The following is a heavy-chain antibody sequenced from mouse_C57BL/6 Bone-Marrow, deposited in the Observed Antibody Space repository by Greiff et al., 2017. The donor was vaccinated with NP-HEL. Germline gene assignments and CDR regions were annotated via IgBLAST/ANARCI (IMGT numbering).Heavy chain of an antibody. Sequence: EVQLQQSGPGLVKPSQSLSLTCSVTGYSITSGYYWNWIRQFPGNKLEWMGYISYDGSNNYNPSLKNRISITRDTSKNQFFLKLNSVTTEDTATYYCAREGGWGQGTSVTVSS. CDR2: ISYDGSN. CDR1: GYSITSGYY. CDR3: AREGG. V-gene: IGHV3-6*01. J-gene: IGHJ4*01.